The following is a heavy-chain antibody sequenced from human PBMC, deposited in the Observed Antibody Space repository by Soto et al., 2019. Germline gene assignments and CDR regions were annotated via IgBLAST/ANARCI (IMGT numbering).Heavy chain of an antibody. V-gene: IGHV3-7*05. D-gene: IGHD2-2*01. Sequence: PGGSLRLSCTASGFIFSNYRMHWVRQAPGKGLEWVADIKPDGSETYSVDSVKGRFTISRDNGKDSLYLQMDSLRAEDTAVYYCARVFQGGDIVVEVRAILDYWGQGTLVPVSP. CDR3: ARVFQGGDIVVEVRAILDY. CDR2: IKPDGSET. J-gene: IGHJ4*02. CDR1: GFIFSNYR.